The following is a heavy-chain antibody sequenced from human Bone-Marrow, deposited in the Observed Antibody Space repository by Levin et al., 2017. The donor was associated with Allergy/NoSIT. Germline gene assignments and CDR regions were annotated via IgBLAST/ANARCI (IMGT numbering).Heavy chain of an antibody. CDR3: AKVESSSDYGMDV. J-gene: IGHJ6*02. D-gene: IGHD3-3*01. Sequence: GGSLRLSCTASGFTFRTSAMSWVRQAPGKGLEWVSCISGNDASTYYADSVKGRFTISRDNSKNTLYLQLNSLTLEDTALYYCAKVESSSDYGMDVWGQGTTVTVSS. CDR2: ISGNDAST. V-gene: IGHV3-23*01. CDR1: GFTFRTSA.